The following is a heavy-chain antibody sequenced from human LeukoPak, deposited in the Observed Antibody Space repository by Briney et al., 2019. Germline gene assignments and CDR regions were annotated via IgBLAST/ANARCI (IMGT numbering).Heavy chain of an antibody. CDR2: IKQDGSEK. CDR1: GFTFSSYW. D-gene: IGHD6-13*01. Sequence: GGSLRLSCAASGFTFSSYWMSWVRQAPGKGLEWVANIKQDGSEKYYVDSVKGRFTISRDNAKNSLYLQMNSLRAEDTAVYYCARKARIAAADTPTYYYYMDVWGKGTTVTVSS. V-gene: IGHV3-7*01. J-gene: IGHJ6*03. CDR3: ARKARIAAADTPTYYYYMDV.